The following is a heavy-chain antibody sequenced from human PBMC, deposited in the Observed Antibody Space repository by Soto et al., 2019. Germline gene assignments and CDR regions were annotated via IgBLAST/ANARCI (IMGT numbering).Heavy chain of an antibody. CDR3: ARDKGDYYYSSGSLGY. CDR2: IIPILGIA. CDR1: GGTFSSYT. Sequence: QVQLVQSGAEVKKPGSSVKVSCKASGGTFSSYTISWVRQAPGQGLEWMGRIIPILGIANYAQKFQGRVTITADKSTSQAYIERSSLRSEDTALYYCARDKGDYYYSSGSLGYWGQGTLVTVSS. V-gene: IGHV1-69*08. D-gene: IGHD3-22*01. J-gene: IGHJ4*02.